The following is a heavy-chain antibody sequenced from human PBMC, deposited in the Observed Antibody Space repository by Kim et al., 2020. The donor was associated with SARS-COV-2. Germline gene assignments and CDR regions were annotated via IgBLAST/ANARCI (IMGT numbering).Heavy chain of an antibody. CDR1: GYTFTNYG. CDR3: ARGSVVRGVVGLISPYYYYVMDV. Sequence: ASVKVSCKASGYTFTNYGISWVRQAPGQGLEWMGWISGYNGYTNYAQKLQGRVTMTTDTSTTTAYMELGRLKSDDTAVYYCARGSVVRGVVGLISPYYYYVMDVWGQGTTDTVSS. CDR2: ISGYNGYT. J-gene: IGHJ6*02. D-gene: IGHD3-10*01. V-gene: IGHV1-18*01.